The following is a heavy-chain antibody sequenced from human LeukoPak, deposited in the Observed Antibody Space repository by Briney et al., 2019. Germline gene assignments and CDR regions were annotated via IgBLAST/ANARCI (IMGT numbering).Heavy chain of an antibody. V-gene: IGHV3-74*01. J-gene: IGHJ4*02. CDR2: TNSHGNTT. CDR1: GFSFNRFW. Sequence: GGSLRLSCTASGFSFNRFWMHWVRQAPGKGLAWVSRTNSHGNTTHYADSVKGRFTIFRDNAKSTLYLQMNSLRVDDTAVYYCAADPYVDYWGQGTLVTVSS. CDR3: AADPYVDY. D-gene: IGHD2-21*01.